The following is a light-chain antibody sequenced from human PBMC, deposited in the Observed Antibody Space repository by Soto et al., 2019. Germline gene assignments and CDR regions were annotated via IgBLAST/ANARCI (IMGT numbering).Light chain of an antibody. V-gene: IGKV1-9*01. Sequence: IQLTQSPSSLSASVGDRVTITCRASQGISDYLAWYQQKPGKAPKLLIYAASILEIGVPSRFSGSGSGTHFTLPISSLQPEDFATYYCQQLNTSPFTFGPGAKVHIK. CDR2: AAS. CDR1: QGISDY. J-gene: IGKJ3*01. CDR3: QQLNTSPFT.